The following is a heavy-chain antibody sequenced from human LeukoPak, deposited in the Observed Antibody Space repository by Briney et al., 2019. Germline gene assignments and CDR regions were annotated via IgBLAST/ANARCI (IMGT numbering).Heavy chain of an antibody. CDR3: VRGDIVATIYGDY. CDR2: ISSNGGST. Sequence: GGSLRLSCAASGFTFSSYSMNWVRQAPGKGLEYVSAISSNGGSTYYADSVKGRFTISRDNSKNTLYLQMSSLRAEDTAVYYCVRGDIVATIYGDYWGQGTLVTVSS. V-gene: IGHV3-64D*06. D-gene: IGHD5-12*01. J-gene: IGHJ4*02. CDR1: GFTFSSYS.